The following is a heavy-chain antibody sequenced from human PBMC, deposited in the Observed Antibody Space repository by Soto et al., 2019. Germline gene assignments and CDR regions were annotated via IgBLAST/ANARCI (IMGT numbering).Heavy chain of an antibody. CDR3: ARTNPYSSSYYYGMDV. D-gene: IGHD6-6*01. CDR1: GYTFTGYY. CDR2: INPNSGGT. J-gene: IGHJ6*02. V-gene: IGHV1-2*02. Sequence: ASVKVSCKASGYTFTGYYMHWVRQAPGQGLEWMGWINPNSGGTNYAQKFQGRVTMTRDTSISTAYMELSRLRSDDTAVYYCARTNPYSSSYYYGMDVWGQGTTVTVSS.